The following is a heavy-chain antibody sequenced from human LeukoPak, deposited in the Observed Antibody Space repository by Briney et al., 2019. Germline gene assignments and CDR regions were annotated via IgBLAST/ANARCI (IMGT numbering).Heavy chain of an antibody. Sequence: SQTLSLTCTVSGGSISSGSNYWSWIRQPAGKGLEWIGRIYTSGSTNYNPSLKSRVTISVDTSKNQFSLKLSSVTAADTAVYYCARDRYGGADYWGQGTLVTVSS. CDR2: IYTSGST. CDR1: GGSISSGSNY. V-gene: IGHV4-61*02. CDR3: ARDRYGGADY. D-gene: IGHD2-21*01. J-gene: IGHJ4*02.